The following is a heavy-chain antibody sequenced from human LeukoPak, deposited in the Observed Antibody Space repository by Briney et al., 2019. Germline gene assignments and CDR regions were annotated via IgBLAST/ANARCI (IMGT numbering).Heavy chain of an antibody. D-gene: IGHD6-13*01. Sequence: PGGSLRLSCAASGFTFSSYGMHWVRQAPGKGLEWVAVIWYGGSNKYYADSVKGRFTISRDNSKNTLYLQMNSPRAEDTAVYYCAKDRAAAGGGYMDVWGKGTTVTVSS. V-gene: IGHV3-30*02. CDR3: AKDRAAAGGGYMDV. CDR2: IWYGGSNK. CDR1: GFTFSSYG. J-gene: IGHJ6*03.